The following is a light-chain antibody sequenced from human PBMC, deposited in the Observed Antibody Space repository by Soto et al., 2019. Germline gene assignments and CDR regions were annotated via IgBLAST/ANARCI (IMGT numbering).Light chain of an antibody. Sequence: QSVLKQPPSVAAAPEPKVTLSCSGSSSNIGNNYVSWYQQLPGTAPKLLIYDNNKRHSGIPDRFSGSKSGTSGTLGINGLQTGDEADYYCGTWDSSRSAVVFGGGTQLTVL. CDR1: SSNIGNNY. CDR3: GTWDSSRSAVV. V-gene: IGLV1-51*01. J-gene: IGLJ2*01. CDR2: DNN.